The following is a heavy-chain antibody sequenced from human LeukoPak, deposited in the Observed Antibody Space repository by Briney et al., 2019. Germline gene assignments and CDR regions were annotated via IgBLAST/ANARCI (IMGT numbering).Heavy chain of an antibody. J-gene: IGHJ6*03. V-gene: IGHV3-7*01. D-gene: IGHD6-13*01. Sequence: GGSLRLSCAASGFTFSSYWMSWVRQAPGKGLEWVANIKQDGSEKYYVDSVKGRFTISRDNAKNSLYLQMNSLRAEDTAVYYCAGVGIAAAGLYYYYMDVWGKGTTVTVSS. CDR1: GFTFSSYW. CDR2: IKQDGSEK. CDR3: AGVGIAAAGLYYYYMDV.